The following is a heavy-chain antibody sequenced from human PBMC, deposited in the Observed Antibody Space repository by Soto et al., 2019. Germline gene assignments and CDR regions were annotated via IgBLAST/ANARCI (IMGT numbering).Heavy chain of an antibody. CDR1: GYTFTNYY. J-gene: IGHJ4*02. CDR3: ARSIVVVTAADY. CDR2: INPSGEST. D-gene: IGHD2-21*02. V-gene: IGHV1-46*01. Sequence: ASVKVSCKASGYTFTNYYIHWVRQAPGQGPEWMGIINPSGESTTYAQKFQGRVAITRDTSASTAYMELSSLRSEDTAVYYCARSIVVVTAADYWGQGTLVTVSS.